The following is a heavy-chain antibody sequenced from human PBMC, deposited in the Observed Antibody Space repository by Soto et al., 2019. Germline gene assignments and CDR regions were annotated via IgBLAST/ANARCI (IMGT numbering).Heavy chain of an antibody. CDR1: GLTFSSYA. CDR3: AKDLGGYYYYYGMDV. CDR2: ISGSGGST. J-gene: IGHJ6*02. V-gene: IGHV3-23*01. D-gene: IGHD3-16*01. Sequence: VGSPRLSCAASGLTFSSYAMSWVRQAPGKGLEWVSAISGSGGSTYYADSVKGRFTISRDNSKNTLYLQMNSLRAEDTAVYYCAKDLGGYYYYYGMDVWGQGTTVTVPS.